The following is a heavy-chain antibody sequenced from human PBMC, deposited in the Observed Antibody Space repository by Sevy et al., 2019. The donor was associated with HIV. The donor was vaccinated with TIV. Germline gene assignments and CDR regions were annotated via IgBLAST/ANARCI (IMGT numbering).Heavy chain of an antibody. V-gene: IGHV3-23*01. J-gene: IGHJ4*02. D-gene: IGHD6-19*01. CDR3: ATEGAYSSGSYFDY. CDR1: GFTFSSYA. Sequence: GGSLRLSCAASGFTFSSYAMSWVRQAPGKGLEWVSAISGSGDNTYYADSMKGRFTISRDNSKNTLYLQINSLRAEDTAVYYCATEGAYSSGSYFDYWGQGSLVTVSS. CDR2: ISGSGDNT.